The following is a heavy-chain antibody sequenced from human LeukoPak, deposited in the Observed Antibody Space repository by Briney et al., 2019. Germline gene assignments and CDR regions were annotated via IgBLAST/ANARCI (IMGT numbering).Heavy chain of an antibody. CDR3: ARAPMRNYDFWTH. J-gene: IGHJ4*02. CDR1: VGTFIRYA. D-gene: IGHD3-3*01. CDR2: IIPLSGTA. Sequence: GASVKVSCKASVGTFIRYAICWVRQAPGEGLEWMGRIIPLSGTAHYVQKFSGRVTITADTYTRAAYMELSSLRSVATAAYYCARAPMRNYDFWTHWGQKTLGSVSS. V-gene: IGHV1-69*06.